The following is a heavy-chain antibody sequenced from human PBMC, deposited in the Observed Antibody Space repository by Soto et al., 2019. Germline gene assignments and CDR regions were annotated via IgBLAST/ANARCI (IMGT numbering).Heavy chain of an antibody. D-gene: IGHD1-7*01. J-gene: IGHJ4*02. V-gene: IGHV3-15*01. CDR2: IKSKTFGGTT. CDR1: GFTFSNAW. CDR3: TTPVGITATFDY. Sequence: GGSLRLSCAASGFTFSNAWMSWVRQAPGKGLEWVGRIKSKTFGGTTDYAAPVKGRFTISRDDSKNTLYLQMNSLKTEDTALYYCTTPVGITATFDYWGQGTLVTVSS.